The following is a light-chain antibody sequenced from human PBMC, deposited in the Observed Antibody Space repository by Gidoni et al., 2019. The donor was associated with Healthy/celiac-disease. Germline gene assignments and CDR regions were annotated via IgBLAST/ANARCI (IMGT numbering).Light chain of an antibody. CDR2: GAS. CDR1: QSVRSN. CDR3: QQYNNWPRT. Sequence: EIVMTQSPATLSVSPGERATLSGRASQSVRSNLALYQQQPGQAPRLLIYGASTRATGIPARFSGSGSGTEFTLTISSLQSEDFAVYYCQQYNNWPRTFGQGTKVEIK. J-gene: IGKJ1*01. V-gene: IGKV3-15*01.